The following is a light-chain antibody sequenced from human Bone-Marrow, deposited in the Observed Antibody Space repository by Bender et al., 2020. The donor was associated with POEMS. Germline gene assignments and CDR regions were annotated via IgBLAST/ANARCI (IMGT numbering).Light chain of an antibody. Sequence: QSALTQPASVSGSPGQSITISCTGTSADIGTYKLVSWYQLRPGKAPKLIIHEVTKRPSGVSNRFSGSKSVNTASLSISGLQAEDEADYYCSSYRSSNTVVFGGGTKLTVL. J-gene: IGLJ2*01. CDR2: EVT. CDR1: SADIGTYKL. CDR3: SSYRSSNTVV. V-gene: IGLV2-14*02.